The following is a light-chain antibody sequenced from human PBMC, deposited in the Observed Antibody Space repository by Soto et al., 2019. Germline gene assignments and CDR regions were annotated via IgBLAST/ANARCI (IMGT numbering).Light chain of an antibody. CDR2: VAS. Sequence: DIHMTHYPSSLSASVGDRVTITCRASQSISSYLNWYQQKPGKAPKRLIYVASSLQSGVPSRFSGSGSGTDFTLTISSLQPEDFATYYCQQSYSTLWTFGQGTKVDIK. V-gene: IGKV1-39*01. CDR1: QSISSY. CDR3: QQSYSTLWT. J-gene: IGKJ1*01.